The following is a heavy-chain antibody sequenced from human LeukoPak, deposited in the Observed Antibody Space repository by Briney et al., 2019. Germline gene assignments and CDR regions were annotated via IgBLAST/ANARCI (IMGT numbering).Heavy chain of an antibody. CDR2: INPNSCDT. V-gene: IGHV1-2*02. J-gene: IGHJ3*01. D-gene: IGHD3-3*02. CDR1: GYTFTTYY. Sequence: ASVKVSCKASGYTFTTYYMHWVRQAPGQGLEWMGWINPNSCDTNYAQKFQGRATMTSDTSMSTAHMELSRLRSDDTAVYYCARLLGTRGVFDLWGQGTMVTVSS. CDR3: ARLLGTRGVFDL.